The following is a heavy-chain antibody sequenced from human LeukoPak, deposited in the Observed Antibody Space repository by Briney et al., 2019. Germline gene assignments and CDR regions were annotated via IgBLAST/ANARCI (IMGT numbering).Heavy chain of an antibody. CDR1: GYTFSDYY. CDR3: ARDSSAARYNY. J-gene: IGHJ4*02. D-gene: IGHD6-6*01. V-gene: IGHV1-2*02. CDR2: INPNTGGT. Sequence: ASVKVSCKASGYTFSDYYMHWVRQAPGQGLEWMGWINPNTGGTDYAQRFQGRVTMTRDTSISTAYLELSRLRSDDTAVYYCARDSSAARYNYWGQETLVTVSS.